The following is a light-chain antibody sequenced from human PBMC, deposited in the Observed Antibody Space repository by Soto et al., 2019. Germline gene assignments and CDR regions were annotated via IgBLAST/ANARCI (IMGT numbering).Light chain of an antibody. J-gene: IGKJ5*01. Sequence: DIVMTQSPLSLPVTPGEPASISCRSIHSLLHSNVYNYLDWYLQKPGQSPQLLIYLGSNRASGVPDRFSGSGSGTDFTLSISTVEAGDVGVYYCMQALQAPITFGQGTRLEIK. CDR2: LGS. CDR1: HSLLHSNVYNY. V-gene: IGKV2-28*01. CDR3: MQALQAPIT.